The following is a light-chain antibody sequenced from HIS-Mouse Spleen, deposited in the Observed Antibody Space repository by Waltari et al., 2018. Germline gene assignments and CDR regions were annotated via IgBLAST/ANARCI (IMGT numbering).Light chain of an antibody. CDR2: EGS. V-gene: IGLV2-23*01. CDR1: SGDVGSYNL. CDR3: CSYAGSSTWV. J-gene: IGLJ3*02. Sequence: QSALTQPASVSGSPGQSITISCTGTSGDVGSYNLVSWYQQHPGKAPKLMISEGSKRPSGVSNRFSGSKSGNTASLTISGLQAEDEADYYCCSYAGSSTWVFGGGTKLTVL.